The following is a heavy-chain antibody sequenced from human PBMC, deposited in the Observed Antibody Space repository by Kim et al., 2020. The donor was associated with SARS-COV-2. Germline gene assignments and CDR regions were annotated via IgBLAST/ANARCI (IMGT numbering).Heavy chain of an antibody. V-gene: IGHV1-18*01. D-gene: IGHD3-3*01. J-gene: IGHJ2*01. CDR1: GYTFTSYG. CDR2: ISAYNGNT. CDR3: ARGHARGYQLPSNYDFWSGSWYFDL. Sequence: ASVKVSCKASGYTFTSYGISWVRQAPGQGLEWMGWISAYNGNTNYAQKLQGRVTMTTDTSTSTAYMELRSLRSDDTAAYYCARGHARGYQLPSNYDFWSGSWYFDLWGRGTLVTVSS.